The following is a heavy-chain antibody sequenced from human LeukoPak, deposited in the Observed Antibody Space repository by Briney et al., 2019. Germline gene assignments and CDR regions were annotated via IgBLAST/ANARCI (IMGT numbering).Heavy chain of an antibody. J-gene: IGHJ4*02. CDR3: ARSSYGDYGFDY. V-gene: IGHV1-3*01. D-gene: IGHD4-17*01. CDR2: VNAGNGNT. CDR1: GYTFTSYA. Sequence: GASVKVSCKASGYTFTSYAMHWVRQAPGQRLEWMGWVNAGNGNTKYSQKFQGRVTITRDTSASTAYMELSSLRSEDTAVYYCARSSYGDYGFDYWGQGTLVTVSS.